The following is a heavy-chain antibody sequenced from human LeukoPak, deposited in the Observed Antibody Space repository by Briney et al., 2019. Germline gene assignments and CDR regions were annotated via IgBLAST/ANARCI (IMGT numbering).Heavy chain of an antibody. V-gene: IGHV4-39*07. CDR1: GGSISSSSYY. Sequence: SETLSLTCTVSGGSISSSSYYWGWIRQPPGKGLEWIGSIYHSGSTNYNPSLKSRVTISVDKSKNQFSLKLSSVTAADTAVYYCARVQGRVVTMVRGVIPWFDPWGQGTLVTVSS. CDR3: ARVQGRVVTMVRGVIPWFDP. CDR2: IYHSGST. J-gene: IGHJ5*02. D-gene: IGHD3-10*01.